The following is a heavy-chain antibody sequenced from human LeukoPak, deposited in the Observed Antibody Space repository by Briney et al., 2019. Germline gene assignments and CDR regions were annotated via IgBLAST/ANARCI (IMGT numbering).Heavy chain of an antibody. J-gene: IGHJ4*02. V-gene: IGHV3-30*04. CDR3: ARDVVSYDNSEGFDY. CDR2: ISYDGIDK. CDR1: GFTFRSYA. D-gene: IGHD3-22*01. Sequence: SGGSLRLSCAASGFTFRSYAMHWVRQAPGKGLEWVAVISYDGIDKYYADSVQGRFTISRDNSKNTLYLQMNSLRAEDTAVYYCARDVVSYDNSEGFDYWGQGTLVTVSS.